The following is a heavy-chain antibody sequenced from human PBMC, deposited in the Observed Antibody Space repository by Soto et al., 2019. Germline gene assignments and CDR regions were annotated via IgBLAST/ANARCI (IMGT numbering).Heavy chain of an antibody. CDR1: GASVSSGSFY. D-gene: IGHD3-9*01. V-gene: IGHV4-61*01. CDR3: ARAPYYDILTGMRWSYYFHP. CDR2: IYHTGKT. Sequence: SETLSLTCDVSGASVSSGSFYFHWIRQAPGKGLEWIGYIYHTGKTNYSPSLRSRTTISSDTSRNQFSLKVNSVTAADTAVYYCARAPYYDILTGMRWSYYFHPWGQEIQVTVSS. J-gene: IGHJ5*02.